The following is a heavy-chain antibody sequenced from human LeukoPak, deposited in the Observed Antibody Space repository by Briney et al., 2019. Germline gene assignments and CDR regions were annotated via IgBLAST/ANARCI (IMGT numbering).Heavy chain of an antibody. CDR2: IYYSGST. J-gene: IGHJ4*02. Sequence: SETLSLTGTVSGGSISSSSYYWGWIRQPPGKGLEWIGSIYYSGSTYYNPSLKSRVTISVDTSKNQFSLKLSSVTAADTAVYYCARLPEGNYAGYWGQGTLVTVSS. V-gene: IGHV4-39*07. CDR3: ARLPEGNYAGY. CDR1: GGSISSSSYY.